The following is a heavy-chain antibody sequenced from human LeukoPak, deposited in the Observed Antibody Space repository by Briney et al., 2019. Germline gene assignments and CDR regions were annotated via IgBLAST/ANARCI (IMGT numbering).Heavy chain of an antibody. CDR3: AKFGNLGYCSSNSCYGYFDY. D-gene: IGHD2-2*01. CDR2: ISCSGGGT. V-gene: IGHV3-23*01. CDR1: GFTFSSYA. Sequence: GGSLRLSCAASGFTFSSYAMSWVRQAPGKGLEWVSAISCSGGGTYYADSVKGRFTISRDNSKNTLYLQMNSLRAEDTAVYYCAKFGNLGYCSSNSCYGYFDYWGQGTLVTVSS. J-gene: IGHJ4*02.